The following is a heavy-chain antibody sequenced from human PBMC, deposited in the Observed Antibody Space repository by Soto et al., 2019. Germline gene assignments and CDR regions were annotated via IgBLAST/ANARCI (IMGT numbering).Heavy chain of an antibody. CDR2: ISGSGDAT. D-gene: IGHD3-16*01. Sequence: EVQLLESGGGLVQPGGSLRLSCGASGFTFSSYGMSWVRQGPGKGLEWVADISGSGDATHYAESVKGHSTISRDNSKNPLFLQMNSLRAEDTAIYYCARGAWGSIHDHWGQGTLVIVSS. J-gene: IGHJ4*02. V-gene: IGHV3-23*01. CDR3: ARGAWGSIHDH. CDR1: GFTFSSYG.